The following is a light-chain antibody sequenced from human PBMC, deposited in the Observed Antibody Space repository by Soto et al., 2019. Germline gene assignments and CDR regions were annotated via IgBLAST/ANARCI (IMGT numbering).Light chain of an antibody. CDR1: SGDVGSYNY. J-gene: IGLJ2*01. V-gene: IGLV2-14*01. Sequence: QSALTQPASVSGSPGQSITISCTGTSGDVGSYNYVSWYQQHPGKAPKLMIYEVNNRPSGVSNRFSGSKSGNKASLIISGLQAEDEADYYCSSYTSSNTVVFGGETKLTVL. CDR3: SSYTSSNTVV. CDR2: EVN.